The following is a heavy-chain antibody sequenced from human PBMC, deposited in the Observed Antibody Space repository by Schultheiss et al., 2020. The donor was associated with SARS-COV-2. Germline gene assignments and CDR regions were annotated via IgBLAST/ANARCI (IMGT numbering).Heavy chain of an antibody. D-gene: IGHD6-19*01. CDR3: AIGGYSSGWYEFTDY. V-gene: IGHV4-39*07. CDR2: IYYSGST. CDR1: GGSINNSSYY. Sequence: SETLSLTCTVSGGSINNSSYYWGWIRQPPGKGLEWIGSIYYSGSTNYNPSLKSRVTISVDTSKNQFSLKLSSVTAADTAVYYCAIGGYSSGWYEFTDYWGQGTLVTVSS. J-gene: IGHJ4*02.